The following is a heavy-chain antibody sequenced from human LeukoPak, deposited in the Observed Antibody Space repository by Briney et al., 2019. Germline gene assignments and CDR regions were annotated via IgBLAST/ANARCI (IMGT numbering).Heavy chain of an antibody. V-gene: IGHV3-30*18. CDR1: GFPFSSYD. CDR3: AKDNSSGWPYYFDY. D-gene: IGHD6-19*01. Sequence: GRSLRLFCAASGFPFSSYDMHWVRQAPGKGLECVADISYDGSNKYYADSVKTRFTISRDNSKNTLYLQMNSLRAEETAVYYCAKDNSSGWPYYFDYWGQGTLVTVSS. J-gene: IGHJ4*02. CDR2: ISYDGSNK.